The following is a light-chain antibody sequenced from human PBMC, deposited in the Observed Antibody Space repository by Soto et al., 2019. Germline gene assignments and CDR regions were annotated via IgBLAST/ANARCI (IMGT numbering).Light chain of an antibody. CDR2: DAS. V-gene: IGKV3-20*01. CDR3: QQYVSPPIT. CDR1: ESVTNY. J-gene: IGKJ5*01. Sequence: EIFLTQSRDTLSLSPGERATLSCRATESVTNYIAWYQQRPGQAPRLLIYDASSRATGIPDRFSGSGSGTDFTLTISRLEPEDFAVYYCQQYVSPPITFGQGTRLEIK.